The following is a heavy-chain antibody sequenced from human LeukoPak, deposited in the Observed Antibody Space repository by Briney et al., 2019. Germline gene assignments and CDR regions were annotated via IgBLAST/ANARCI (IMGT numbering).Heavy chain of an antibody. CDR1: GFTFSSYW. Sequence: GGSLRLSCAASGFTFSSYWMSWVRQAPGKGLEWVANIKQDGSEKYSVDSVKGRFTITRDNGKNSLYMQMTSLRAEDTAVYYCARVMSASVWRSYGSYYYYYYMDIWGKGTTVTVSS. CDR3: ARVMSASVWRSYGSYYYYYYMDI. V-gene: IGHV3-7*01. J-gene: IGHJ6*03. D-gene: IGHD3-16*01. CDR2: IKQDGSEK.